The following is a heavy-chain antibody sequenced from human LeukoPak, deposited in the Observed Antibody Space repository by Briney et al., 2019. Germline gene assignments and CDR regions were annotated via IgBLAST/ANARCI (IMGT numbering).Heavy chain of an antibody. D-gene: IGHD6-19*01. Sequence: XCAAXGFTFTGYWMXWVRQAPGKGLELVANINQDGSEKYYVDSVKGRFTISRDNDKNSLHLQINTLRAEDTAVYYCARDDSSGWFYYWGQGTLVTVPS. CDR3: ARDDSSGWFYY. J-gene: IGHJ4*02. CDR2: INQDGSEK. V-gene: IGHV3-7*01. CDR1: GFTFTGYW.